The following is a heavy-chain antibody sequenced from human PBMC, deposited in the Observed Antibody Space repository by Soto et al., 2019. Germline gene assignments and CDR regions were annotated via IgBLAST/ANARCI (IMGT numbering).Heavy chain of an antibody. V-gene: IGHV1-69*06. CDR3: ARDKTVPAAIGARFDP. Sequence: QVQLVQSGAEVKKPGSSVKVSCKASGGTFSSYAISWVRQAPGQGLEWMGGIIPIFGTANYAQKFQGRVTITADKSTSTADMELSSLRSEDTAVYYCARDKTVPAAIGARFDPWGQGTLVTVSS. J-gene: IGHJ5*02. D-gene: IGHD2-2*01. CDR1: GGTFSSYA. CDR2: IIPIFGTA.